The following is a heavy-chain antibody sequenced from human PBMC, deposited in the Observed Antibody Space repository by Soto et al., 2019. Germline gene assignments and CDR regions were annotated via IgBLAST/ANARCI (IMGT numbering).Heavy chain of an antibody. CDR3: ARALILSGYYIHDAFDI. Sequence: SETLSLTCTVSGGSNSSSSYYWGWIRQPPGKGLEWIGSIYYSGSTYYNPSLKSRVTISVDTSKNQFSLKLSSVTAADTAVYYCARALILSGYYIHDAFDIWGQGTMVIVS. D-gene: IGHD3-9*01. V-gene: IGHV4-39*07. CDR1: GGSNSSSSYY. CDR2: IYYSGST. J-gene: IGHJ3*02.